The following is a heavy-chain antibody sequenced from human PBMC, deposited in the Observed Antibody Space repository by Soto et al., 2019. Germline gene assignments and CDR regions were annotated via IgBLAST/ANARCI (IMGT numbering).Heavy chain of an antibody. V-gene: IGHV3-73*02. CDR3: TRPRDYCSGGSCYTPDFDY. Sequence: EVQRVESGGGVVQPGGSLKLSCAASGFTFSGSAMHWVRQASGEGLAWVGRIRSKANSYATAYSASVTGRYTISRDDSKTTAYLQMNSLKTEDTDVYYCTRPRDYCSGGSCYTPDFDYWGQGTLVTVSS. CDR2: IRSKANSYAT. D-gene: IGHD2-15*01. J-gene: IGHJ4*02. CDR1: GFTFSGSA.